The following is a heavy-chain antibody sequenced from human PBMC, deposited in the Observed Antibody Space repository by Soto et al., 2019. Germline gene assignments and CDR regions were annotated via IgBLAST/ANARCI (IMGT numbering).Heavy chain of an antibody. CDR2: INAATGNT. CDR1: GNTFTNHL. J-gene: IGHJ4*02. Sequence: QVQLVQSGAEVKKPGTSVRVSCEASGNTFTNHLIQWVRQAPGQRLEWMGWINAATGNTKYSQKFQGSVTLTRDTSARTAYMDLSSLTSEDTAVYYCARPLFDNSITSNFWGQGTLVTVSS. V-gene: IGHV1-3*01. CDR3: ARPLFDNSITSNF. D-gene: IGHD1-20*01.